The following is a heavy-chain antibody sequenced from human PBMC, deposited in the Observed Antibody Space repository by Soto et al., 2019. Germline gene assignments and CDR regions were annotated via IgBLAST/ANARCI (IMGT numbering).Heavy chain of an antibody. CDR1: GYTFTSYG. D-gene: IGHD3-10*01. Sequence: ASVKVSCKASGYTFTSYGISWVRQAPGQGLEWMGWISAYNGNTNYAQKLQGRVTMTTDTSTSTAYMELRSLRSDDTAVYYCARGRFGELFLNWFDPWGQGTLVTVSS. J-gene: IGHJ5*02. CDR2: ISAYNGNT. CDR3: ARGRFGELFLNWFDP. V-gene: IGHV1-18*01.